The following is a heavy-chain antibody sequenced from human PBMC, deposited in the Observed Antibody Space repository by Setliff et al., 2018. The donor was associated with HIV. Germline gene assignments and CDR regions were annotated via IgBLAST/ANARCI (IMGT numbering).Heavy chain of an antibody. V-gene: IGHV1-46*01. Sequence: ASVKVSCKASGYTFTSYYMNWVRQAPGQGLEWMGIINPSGGSSTYAQKFQGRGAMTRDTSTSTVHMELSSLRSEDTAVYYCARDRVRITIFGANDASDIWGQGTMVTVSS. CDR2: INPSGGSS. J-gene: IGHJ3*02. D-gene: IGHD3-3*01. CDR1: GYTFTSYY. CDR3: ARDRVRITIFGANDASDI.